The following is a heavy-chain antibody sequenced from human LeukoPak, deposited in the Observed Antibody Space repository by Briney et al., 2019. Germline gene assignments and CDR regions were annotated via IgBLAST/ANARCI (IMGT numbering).Heavy chain of an antibody. Sequence: ASVKVSCKASGYTFTGYYMHWVRQTPGQGLEWMGWINPNSGGTNYAQKFQGRVTMTRDTSISTAYMELSRLRSDDTAVYYCARVSTQWQVRSYFDYWGQGTLVTVSS. CDR1: GYTFTGYY. D-gene: IGHD6-19*01. CDR3: ARVSTQWQVRSYFDY. CDR2: INPNSGGT. J-gene: IGHJ4*02. V-gene: IGHV1-2*02.